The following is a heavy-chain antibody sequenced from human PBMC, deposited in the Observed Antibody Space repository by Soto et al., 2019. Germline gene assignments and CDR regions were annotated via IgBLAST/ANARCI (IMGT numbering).Heavy chain of an antibody. CDR3: ARSGYCSGGSCYYWFDP. Sequence: QVQLVQSGAEVKKPGSSVKVSCKASGGTFSSYTISWVRQAPGQGLEWMGRIIPILGIANYAQKFQGRVTITADKSTSTAYMELSSLRSEDTAVYYCARSGYCSGGSCYYWFDPWGQGNLVTVSS. CDR2: IIPILGIA. CDR1: GGTFSSYT. D-gene: IGHD2-15*01. V-gene: IGHV1-69*02. J-gene: IGHJ5*02.